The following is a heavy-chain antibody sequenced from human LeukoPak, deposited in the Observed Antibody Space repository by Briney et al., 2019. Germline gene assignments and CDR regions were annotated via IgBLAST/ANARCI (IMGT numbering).Heavy chain of an antibody. D-gene: IGHD2-2*01. CDR2: ISGSGGST. CDR3: AAKYQLNYYGMDV. J-gene: IGHJ6*04. V-gene: IGHV3-23*01. Sequence: GGSLRLSCSASGFTFSSYAMHWVRQAPGKGLEWVSAISGSGGSTYYADSVKGRFTISRDNSKNTLYLQMNSLRAEDTAVYYCAAKYQLNYYGMDVWGKGTTVTVSS. CDR1: GFTFSSYA.